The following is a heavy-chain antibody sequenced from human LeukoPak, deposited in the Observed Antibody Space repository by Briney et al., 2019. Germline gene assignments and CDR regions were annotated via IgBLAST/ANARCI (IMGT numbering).Heavy chain of an antibody. V-gene: IGHV4-59*01. CDR3: ARGPPSYYDSSPDAFDI. Sequence: SETLSLTRTVSGGSISIYFGSWIRQPPGKGLEWIGYLSYSGRHHYKPSLKTGVTISVHTSKNQFSLKLSSVTAACTAVYYCARGPPSYYDSSPDAFDIWGQGTMVTVSS. CDR1: GGSISIYF. CDR2: LSYSGRH. J-gene: IGHJ3*02. D-gene: IGHD3-22*01.